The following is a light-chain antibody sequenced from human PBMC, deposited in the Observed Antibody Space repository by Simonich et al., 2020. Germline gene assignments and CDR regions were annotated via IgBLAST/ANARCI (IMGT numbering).Light chain of an antibody. CDR2: EDN. V-gene: IGLV6-57*01. CDR1: SGSIASNY. J-gene: IGLJ3*02. Sequence: NFMLTQPHSVSESPGKTVTISCTRSSGSIASNYVQWYQQRPGSSPTTVLYEDNQRPSGYPDRFSGSIDSSSNSASLTISGLKTEDEADYYCQSYDSSSWVFGGGTKLTVL. CDR3: QSYDSSSWV.